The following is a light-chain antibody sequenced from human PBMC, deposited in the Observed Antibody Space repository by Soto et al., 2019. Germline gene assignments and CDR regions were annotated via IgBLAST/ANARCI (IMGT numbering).Light chain of an antibody. CDR3: QLYAYWPRT. Sequence: EIVLTQSPGTLSLSPGERATLSCRASQSVSSNLAWYQQKPGLSPRRHRNGAATSATGIPARFSGRGSGTDFSLTFSSLQSEHFVVCYSQLYAYWPRTFGEGT. CDR2: GAA. J-gene: IGKJ1*01. CDR1: QSVSSN. V-gene: IGKV3-15*01.